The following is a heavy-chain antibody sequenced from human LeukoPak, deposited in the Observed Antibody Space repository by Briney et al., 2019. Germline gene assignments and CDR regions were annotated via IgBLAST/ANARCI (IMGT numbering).Heavy chain of an antibody. Sequence: PGASVKVSCKASGYTFTNYALNWVRQAPGQGLEWMGWINGNTGNPTYAQGTAGRFVFSLDTSVNTAYLQISNLQADDTAIYYCARDKCRGGGCYEFDTWGQGTLVTVSS. CDR3: ARDKCRGGGCYEFDT. CDR2: INGNTGNP. V-gene: IGHV7-4-1*02. J-gene: IGHJ4*02. CDR1: GYTFTNYA. D-gene: IGHD2-15*01.